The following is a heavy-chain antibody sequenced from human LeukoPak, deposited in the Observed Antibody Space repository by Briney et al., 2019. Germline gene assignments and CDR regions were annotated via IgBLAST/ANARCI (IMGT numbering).Heavy chain of an antibody. CDR3: AKGSYYDSSGSFYFDY. CDR2: ISGSGDNT. V-gene: IGHV3-23*01. J-gene: IGHJ4*02. D-gene: IGHD3-22*01. Sequence: PGGSLRLSCAASGFTFSSYAMSWVGQAPGKGLEWVSGISGSGDNTYYAGSVKGRFTISRDNSKNTLYVQVNSLGTEDTAAYYCAKGSYYDSSGSFYFDYWGQGTLVTVSS. CDR1: GFTFSSYA.